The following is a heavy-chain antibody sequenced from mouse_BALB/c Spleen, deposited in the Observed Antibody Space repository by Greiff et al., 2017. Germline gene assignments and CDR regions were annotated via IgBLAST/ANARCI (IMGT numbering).Heavy chain of an antibody. CDR2: INPNNGGT. D-gene: IGHD2-10*01. CDR3: ARWGPTMVTTTWFAY. V-gene: IGHV1-18*01. CDR1: GYTFTDYN. Sequence: VQLQQSGPELVKPGASVKIPCKGSGYTFTDYNMDWVKQSHGKSLEWIGDINPNNGGTIYNQKFKGKATLTVDKSSSTAYMELRSLTSEDTAVYYCARWGPTMVTTTWFAYWGQGTLVTVSA. J-gene: IGHJ3*01.